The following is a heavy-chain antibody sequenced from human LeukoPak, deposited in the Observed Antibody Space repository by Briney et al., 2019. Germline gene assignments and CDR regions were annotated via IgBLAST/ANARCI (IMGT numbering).Heavy chain of an antibody. V-gene: IGHV5-51*01. Sequence: GESLKISCKGSGYSFTSYWIGWVRQMPGKGLEWMGIIYPGDSDTRYSPSFQGQVTISADKSTSTAYLQWSSLKASDTAMYYCARLKYQLIGDYYGMDVWGQGTTVTVSS. J-gene: IGHJ6*02. CDR3: ARLKYQLIGDYYGMDV. CDR1: GYSFTSYW. D-gene: IGHD2-2*01. CDR2: IYPGDSDT.